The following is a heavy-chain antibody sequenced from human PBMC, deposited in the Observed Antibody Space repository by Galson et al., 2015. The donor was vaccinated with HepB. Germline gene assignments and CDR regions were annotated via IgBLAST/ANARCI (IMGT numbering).Heavy chain of an antibody. D-gene: IGHD6-6*01. CDR3: ARDRGAARPREFRYFDL. V-gene: IGHV1-69*04. Sequence: SVKVSCKASGGTFSSYAISWVRQAPGQGLEWMGRIIPILGIANYAQKFQGRVTITADKSTSTAYMKLSSLRSEDTAVYYCARDRGAARPREFRYFDLWGRGTLVTVSS. CDR1: GGTFSSYA. J-gene: IGHJ2*01. CDR2: IIPILGIA.